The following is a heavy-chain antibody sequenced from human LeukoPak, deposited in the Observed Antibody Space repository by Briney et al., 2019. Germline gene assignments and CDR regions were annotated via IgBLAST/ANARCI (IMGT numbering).Heavy chain of an antibody. CDR1: GVTLSNYA. D-gene: IGHD4-17*01. J-gene: IGHJ4*02. CDR2: ISSSGSGGNT. V-gene: IGHV3-21*01. Sequence: PGGSLRLSCVASGVTLSNYAMSWARQAPGKGLEWVSGISSSGSGGNTYYADSVKGRFTISRDNAKNSLYLQMNSLRAEDTAVYYCARDDGDYDFDYWGQGTLVTVSS. CDR3: ARDDGDYDFDY.